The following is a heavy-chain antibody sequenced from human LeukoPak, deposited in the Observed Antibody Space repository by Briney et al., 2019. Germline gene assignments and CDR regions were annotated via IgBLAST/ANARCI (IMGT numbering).Heavy chain of an antibody. Sequence: PSETLSLTCAVYGGSFSGYYWSWIRQAPGKGLEWIGEINHSGSTNYNPSLKSRVTISVDTSKNQFSLKLSSVTAADTAVYYCAREEGSGSSYGNWGQGTLVTVSS. D-gene: IGHD3-22*01. V-gene: IGHV4-34*01. J-gene: IGHJ4*02. CDR2: INHSGST. CDR1: GGSFSGYY. CDR3: AREEGSGSSYGN.